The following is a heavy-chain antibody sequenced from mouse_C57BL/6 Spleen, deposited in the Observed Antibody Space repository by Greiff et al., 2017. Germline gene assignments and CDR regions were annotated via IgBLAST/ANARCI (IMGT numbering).Heavy chain of an antibody. V-gene: IGHV1-7*01. CDR1: GYTFTSYW. J-gene: IGHJ1*03. D-gene: IGHD1-1*01. CDR3: ARRTTVVQYFDV. Sequence: VQVVESGAELAKPGASVKLSCKASGYTFTSYWMHWVKQRPGQGLEWIGYINPSSGYTKYNQKFKDKATLTADKSSSTAYMQLSSLTYEDSAVYYCARRTTVVQYFDVWGTGTTVTVSS. CDR2: INPSSGYT.